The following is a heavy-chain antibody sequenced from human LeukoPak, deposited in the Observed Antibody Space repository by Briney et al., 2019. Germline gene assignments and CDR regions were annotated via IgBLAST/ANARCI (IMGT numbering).Heavy chain of an antibody. V-gene: IGHV3-30-3*01. D-gene: IGHD6-19*01. CDR2: ISYDGSGQ. CDR3: ARANRPFHTSGWYKDY. J-gene: IGHJ4*02. Sequence: GGSLRLSCAASGFTFSSYAMHWVRQAPGKGLEWVALISYDGSGQYYTESVKGRFTISRDNSKNTLYLQVNSLRVEDTAVYYCARANRPFHTSGWYKDYRGQGTLVTVSS. CDR1: GFTFSSYA.